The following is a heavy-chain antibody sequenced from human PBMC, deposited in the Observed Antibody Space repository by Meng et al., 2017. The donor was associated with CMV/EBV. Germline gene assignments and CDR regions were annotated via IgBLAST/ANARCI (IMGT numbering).Heavy chain of an antibody. CDR2: INPNSGGT. D-gene: IGHD2-2*02. V-gene: IGHV1-2*02. Sequence: GGSLRLSCKASGYTFTGYYMHWVRQAPGQGLEWMGWINPNSGGTNYAQKFQGRVTMTRDTSISIAYMELSRLRSDDTAVYYCARDRVVVVPAAILENSYYYYGMDVWGQGTTVTISS. CDR1: GYTFTGYY. J-gene: IGHJ6*02. CDR3: ARDRVVVVPAAILENSYYYYGMDV.